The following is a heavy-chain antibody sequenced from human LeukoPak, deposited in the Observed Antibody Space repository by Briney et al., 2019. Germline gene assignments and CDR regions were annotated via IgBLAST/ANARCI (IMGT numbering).Heavy chain of an antibody. Sequence: GGSLRLSCAASGFNFSTFGFHWFRQAPGKGLEWVAVISFGADNKFYADSVKGRFTISRDYSKNTLYLQLNSLRGEDTALYYCAKDRDRFTLVRGVDWGQGTLVTVSS. D-gene: IGHD3-10*01. CDR3: AKDRDRFTLVRGVD. CDR2: ISFGADNK. CDR1: GFNFSTFG. J-gene: IGHJ4*02. V-gene: IGHV3-30*18.